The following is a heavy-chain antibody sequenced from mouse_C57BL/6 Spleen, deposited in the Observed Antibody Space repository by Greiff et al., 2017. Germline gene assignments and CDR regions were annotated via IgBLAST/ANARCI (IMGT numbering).Heavy chain of an antibody. V-gene: IGHV1-69*01. J-gene: IGHJ4*01. D-gene: IGHD2-10*01. CDR1: GYTFTSYW. CDR3: ARFGLLGGPGAMDY. CDR2: IDPSDSYT. Sequence: QVQLQQSGAELVMPGASVKLSCKASGYTFTSYWMHWVKQRPGQGLEWIGEIDPSDSYTNYNQKFKGKSTLTVDKSSSTAYMQLSSLTSEDSAVYYCARFGLLGGPGAMDYWGQGTSVTVSS.